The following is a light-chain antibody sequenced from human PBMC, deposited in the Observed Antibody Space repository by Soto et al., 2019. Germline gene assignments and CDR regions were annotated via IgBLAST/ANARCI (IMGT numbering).Light chain of an antibody. CDR1: QDISNY. CDR3: QQRSNWQVT. CDR2: DAS. V-gene: IGKV1-33*01. J-gene: IGKJ5*01. Sequence: DIQMTQSPSSLSASVGDRVTITCQASQDISNYLNWYQQKPGKAPKLLIYDASNLETGVPSRFSGSGSGTDFTLTISSLEPEDFAVYYCQQRSNWQVTFGQGTRLAIK.